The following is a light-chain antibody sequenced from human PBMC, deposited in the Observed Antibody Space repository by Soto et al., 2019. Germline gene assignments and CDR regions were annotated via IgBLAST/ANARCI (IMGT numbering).Light chain of an antibody. CDR2: GAS. CDR1: QSVSNNY. V-gene: IGKV3-20*01. CDR3: QQYGSPWT. J-gene: IGKJ1*01. Sequence: EIVLTQSPGTLSLSPGERATLSCRASQSVSNNYLAWYLQKPGQAPRLLIYGASSRATGIPDRFSGSGSGTDFTLTISRLEPEDFAVYYCQQYGSPWTFGQGTKVDIK.